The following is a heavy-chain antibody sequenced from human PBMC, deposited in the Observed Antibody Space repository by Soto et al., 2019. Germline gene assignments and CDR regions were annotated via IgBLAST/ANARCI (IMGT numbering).Heavy chain of an antibody. V-gene: IGHV4-61*01. J-gene: IGHJ4*02. Sequence: QVQLQESGPGLVKPSETLSLTCTVSGGSVSSGNYYWSWIRQPPGKGLEWIGYFYYTGSTNYNPSLKGRVTISIDASKNQFSLRLSSVTAADTAVYYCARSMYYSDGSNYSPFDYWGQGTLVTVSS. CDR3: ARSMYYSDGSNYSPFDY. CDR1: GGSVSSGNYY. CDR2: FYYTGST. D-gene: IGHD3-22*01.